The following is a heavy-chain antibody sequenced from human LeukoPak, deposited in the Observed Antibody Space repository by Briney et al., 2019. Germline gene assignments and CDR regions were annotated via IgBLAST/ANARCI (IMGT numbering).Heavy chain of an antibody. CDR2: IYSGGST. CDR3: ARERYDILTGYYTFDY. Sequence: GGSLRLSCAASGFTVSSNYMSWVRQAPGKGLEWVSVIYSGGSTYYADSVKGRFTISRDNSKNTLYLQMNSLRAEDTAVYYCARERYDILTGYYTFDYWGQGTLVTVSS. J-gene: IGHJ4*02. CDR1: GFTVSSNY. V-gene: IGHV3-53*01. D-gene: IGHD3-9*01.